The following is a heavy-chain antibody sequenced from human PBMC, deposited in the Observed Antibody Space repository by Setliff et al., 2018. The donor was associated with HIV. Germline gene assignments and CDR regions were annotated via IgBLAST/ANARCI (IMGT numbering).Heavy chain of an antibody. CDR3: ARGGEPWVRGVKEGYFDY. J-gene: IGHJ4*02. CDR1: GYTFTSYY. CDR2: INPSGGGT. D-gene: IGHD3-10*01. Sequence: ASVKVSCKASGYTFTSYYMHWVRQAPGRGLEWMGRINPSGGGTSNAQKFQGRITLPRDTSTNTVYMELRSLRSEDTAVYYCARGGEPWVRGVKEGYFDYWGQGTLVTVSS. V-gene: IGHV1-46*01.